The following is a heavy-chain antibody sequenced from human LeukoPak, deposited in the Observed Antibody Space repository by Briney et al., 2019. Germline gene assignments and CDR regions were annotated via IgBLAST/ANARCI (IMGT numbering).Heavy chain of an antibody. J-gene: IGHJ6*03. V-gene: IGHV4-59*02. D-gene: IGHD2/OR15-2a*01. CDR2: IYYSGST. CDR1: DGPVNSYY. CDR3: ARTLGLAPYFMDV. Sequence: SETLSLTCTVSDGPVNSYYWNWIRQPPAKGLEWIGYIYYSGSTDYNPSLKSRVTISVDTSTSQFSLKVTSVTAADTAVYYCARTLGLAPYFMDVWGKGTTVTVSS.